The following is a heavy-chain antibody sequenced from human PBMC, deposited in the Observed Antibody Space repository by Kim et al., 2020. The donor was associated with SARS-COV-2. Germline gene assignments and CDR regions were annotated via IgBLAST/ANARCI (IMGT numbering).Heavy chain of an antibody. CDR3: ASQWELLFSFDY. Sequence: GGSLRLSCAASGFTFSRHAMSWVRQAPGKGLEWVAGLSDSGTSTYYADSVKGRFTVSRDNSNNTLYLQMSSLRADDTAIYYCASQWELLFSFDYWGQGTLVTVSS. V-gene: IGHV3-23*01. D-gene: IGHD1-26*01. CDR2: LSDSGTST. J-gene: IGHJ4*02. CDR1: GFTFSRHA.